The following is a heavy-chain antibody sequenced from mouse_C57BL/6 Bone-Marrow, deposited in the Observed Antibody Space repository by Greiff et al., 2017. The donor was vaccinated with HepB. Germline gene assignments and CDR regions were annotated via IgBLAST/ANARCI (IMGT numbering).Heavy chain of an antibody. CDR3: ARSYYYGSSYWGAMDY. CDR1: GYTFTSYW. D-gene: IGHD1-1*01. Sequence: VQLQQPGAELVKPGASVKLSCKASGYTFTSYWMHWVKQRPGQGLEWIGMIHPNSGSTNYNEKFKSKATLTVDKSSSTAYMQLSSLTSEDSAVYYCARSYYYGSSYWGAMDYWGQGTSVTVSS. J-gene: IGHJ4*01. CDR2: IHPNSGST. V-gene: IGHV1-64*01.